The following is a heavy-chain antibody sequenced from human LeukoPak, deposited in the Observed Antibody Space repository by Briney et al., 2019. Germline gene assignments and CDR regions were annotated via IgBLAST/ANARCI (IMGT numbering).Heavy chain of an antibody. CDR2: INWNGGST. V-gene: IGHV3-20*04. CDR3: ARVGRNWNFYHYYYYYYMDV. CDR1: GFTFDDYG. Sequence: GGSLRLSCAASGFTFDDYGMSWVRQAPGKGLEWVSGINWNGGSTGYADSVKGRFTISRDSAKNSLYLQMNSLRAEDTALYYCARVGRNWNFYHYYYYYYMDVWRKGTTVTVSS. D-gene: IGHD1-7*01. J-gene: IGHJ6*03.